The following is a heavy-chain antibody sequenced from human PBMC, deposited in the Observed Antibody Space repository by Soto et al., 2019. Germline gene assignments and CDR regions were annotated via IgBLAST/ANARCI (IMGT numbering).Heavy chain of an antibody. CDR3: ARRATRAFDI. CDR1: GGSFSGYY. V-gene: IGHV4-34*01. Sequence: PSETLSLTCAVYGGSFSGYYWSWIRQPPGKGLEWIGEINHSGSTNYNPSLKSRVTISVDTSKSQSSLKLSSVTAADTAVYYCARRATRAFDIWGQGTMVTVSS. CDR2: INHSGST. J-gene: IGHJ3*02.